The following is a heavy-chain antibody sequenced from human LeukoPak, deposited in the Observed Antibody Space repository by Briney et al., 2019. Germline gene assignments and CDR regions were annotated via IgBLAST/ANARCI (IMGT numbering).Heavy chain of an antibody. Sequence: PGGSLRLSCAASGFTFSDYYMSWVRQAPGKGLEWVSYISSSGSTIYYADSVKGRFTISRDNAKNSLYLQMNSLRAEDTAVYYCAQTGLRARPMVRGDPYDYWGQGTLVTVSS. V-gene: IGHV3-11*01. D-gene: IGHD3-10*01. J-gene: IGHJ4*02. CDR2: ISSSGSTI. CDR1: GFTFSDYY. CDR3: AQTGLRARPMVRGDPYDY.